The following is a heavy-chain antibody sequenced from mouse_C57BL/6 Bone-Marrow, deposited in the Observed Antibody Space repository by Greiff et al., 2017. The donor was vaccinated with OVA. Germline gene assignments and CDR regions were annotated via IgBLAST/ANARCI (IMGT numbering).Heavy chain of an antibody. D-gene: IGHD1-2*01. CDR2: IDPSDSYT. CDR3: AVLLRPFDY. V-gene: IGHV1-50*01. Sequence: QVQLQQPGAELVKPGASVKLSCKASGYTFTSYWMQWVKQRPGQGLEWIGEIDPSDSYTNYNQKFKGKATLTVDTSSSTAYMQLSSLTSEDSAVYYCAVLLRPFDYWGQGTTLTVSS. CDR1: GYTFTSYW. J-gene: IGHJ2*01.